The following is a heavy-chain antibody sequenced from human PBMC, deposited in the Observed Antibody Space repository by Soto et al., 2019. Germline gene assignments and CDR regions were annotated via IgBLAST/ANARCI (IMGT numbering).Heavy chain of an antibody. CDR3: ARPRDGSYGPYAFDI. CDR1: GFSLSTSGTR. J-gene: IGHJ3*02. CDR2: SDWDDEK. D-gene: IGHD6-19*01. Sequence: SGPTLVNPTQTLTLTCTLSGFSLSTSGTRVSWIRQPPGKALEWLARSDWDDEKFYSTSLKTRLTISKDTSKNQVVLTMTNMDPVDTATYYCARPRDGSYGPYAFDIWDQGTMVTVSS. V-gene: IGHV2-70*04.